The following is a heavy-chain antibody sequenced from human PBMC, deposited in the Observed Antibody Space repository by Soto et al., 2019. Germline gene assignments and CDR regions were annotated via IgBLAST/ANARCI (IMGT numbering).Heavy chain of an antibody. CDR1: GFTFSLYS. CDR2: ISSTSNYI. CDR3: ARAAWAHDRKVYYYLDV. V-gene: IGHV3-21*01. J-gene: IGHJ6*03. D-gene: IGHD2-15*01. Sequence: EVQLVESGGGLVKPGGSLRLSCAASGFTFSLYSINWDRQAPGKGLEWVSSISSTSNYIFYGDSVKGRFTISRDNAKNSLYLQMDSLRAEDTAVYYCARAAWAHDRKVYYYLDVWGKGTTVTVSS.